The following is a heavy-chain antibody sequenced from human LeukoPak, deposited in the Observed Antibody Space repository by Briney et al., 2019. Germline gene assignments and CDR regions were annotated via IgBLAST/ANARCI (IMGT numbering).Heavy chain of an antibody. V-gene: IGHV3-21*01. CDR2: ISTSSSYI. D-gene: IGHD3-22*01. CDR3: ARYRTRYYDSSGSHAYFDF. Sequence: GGSLRVSCAASGFTFSTYSMNWGRQAPRKGLEWVSSISTSSSYIYYGDSVKGRFTISRDNAKNSLYLQMNSLRAEDTAVYYCARYRTRYYDSSGSHAYFDFWGQGTLVTVSS. CDR1: GFTFSTYS. J-gene: IGHJ4*02.